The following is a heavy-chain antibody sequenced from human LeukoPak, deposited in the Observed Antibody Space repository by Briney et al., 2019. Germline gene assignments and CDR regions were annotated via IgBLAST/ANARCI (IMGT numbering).Heavy chain of an antibody. CDR3: ARGYSSSWSHWYNWFDP. Sequence: AGGSLRLSCAASGFTLSSFDMHWVRQAPGKGLEWVAVISYDGSNKYYADSVKGRFTISRDNSKNTLYLQMNSLRAEDTAVYYCARGYSSSWSHWYNWFDPWGQGTLVTVSS. CDR1: GFTLSSFD. D-gene: IGHD6-13*01. CDR2: ISYDGSNK. J-gene: IGHJ5*02. V-gene: IGHV3-30*03.